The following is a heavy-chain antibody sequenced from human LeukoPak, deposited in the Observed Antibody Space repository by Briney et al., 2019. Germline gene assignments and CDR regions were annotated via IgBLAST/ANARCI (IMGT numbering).Heavy chain of an antibody. D-gene: IGHD6-19*01. Sequence: GGSLRLSCAASGFTFSSYEMNWVRQAPGKGLEWVSYISSSGSTIYYADSVKGRFTISRDNAKNSLYLQMNSLRAEDTAVYYCARDRQWLAEFDYWGQGTLVTVSS. CDR1: GFTFSSYE. J-gene: IGHJ4*02. CDR2: ISSSGSTI. V-gene: IGHV3-48*03. CDR3: ARDRQWLAEFDY.